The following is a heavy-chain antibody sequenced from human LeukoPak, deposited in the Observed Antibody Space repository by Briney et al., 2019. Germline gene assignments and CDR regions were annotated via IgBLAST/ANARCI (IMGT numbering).Heavy chain of an antibody. D-gene: IGHD2-21*02. CDR1: GGSISSSSYY. J-gene: IGHJ4*02. Sequence: PSETLSLTCTVSGGSISSSSYYWGWIRQPPGKGLEWIGSIYYSGSTYYNPSLKSRATISVDTSKNQFSLKLSSVTAADTAVYYCARQVTVGSFFDYWGQGTLVTVSS. CDR3: ARQVTVGSFFDY. CDR2: IYYSGST. V-gene: IGHV4-39*01.